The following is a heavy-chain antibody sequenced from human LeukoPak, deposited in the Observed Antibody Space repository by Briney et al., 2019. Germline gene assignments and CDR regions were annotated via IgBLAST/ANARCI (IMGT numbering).Heavy chain of an antibody. J-gene: IGHJ4*02. Sequence: GGSLRLSCAASGFTFSSYAKSWVRQAPGKGLEWVSAISGSGGSTYYADSVKGRFTISRDNSKNTLYLQMNSLRAEDTAVYYCAKDQGDGYNAYYFDYWGQGTLVTVSS. CDR2: ISGSGGST. CDR3: AKDQGDGYNAYYFDY. V-gene: IGHV3-23*01. D-gene: IGHD5-24*01. CDR1: GFTFSSYA.